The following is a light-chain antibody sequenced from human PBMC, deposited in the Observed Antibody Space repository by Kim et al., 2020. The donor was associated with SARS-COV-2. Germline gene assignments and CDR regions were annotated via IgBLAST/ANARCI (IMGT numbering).Light chain of an antibody. Sequence: QSVLTQPASVSGSPGQSITISCTGTSSDVGGYNYVSWYQQHPGKAPKLVISDVSKRPSGVSNRFSGSKSGNTASLTISGLQAEDEADYYCSSYTSSSSYVFGTGTKVTVL. CDR2: DVS. J-gene: IGLJ1*01. CDR3: SSYTSSSSYV. V-gene: IGLV2-14*01. CDR1: SSDVGGYNY.